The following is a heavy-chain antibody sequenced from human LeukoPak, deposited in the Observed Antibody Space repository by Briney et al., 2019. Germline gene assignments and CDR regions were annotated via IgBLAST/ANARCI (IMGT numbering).Heavy chain of an antibody. CDR1: GFTFSSYW. J-gene: IGHJ3*02. D-gene: IGHD3-22*01. V-gene: IGHV3-74*01. CDR3: AREGVVIAPDAFDI. Sequence: GGSLRLSCPASGFTFSSYWMHWVRQAPGKGLVWVSRINSDGSSTSYADSVKGRFTISRDNAKNTLYLQMNSLRAEDTAVYYCAREGVVIAPDAFDIWGQGTMVTVSS. CDR2: INSDGSST.